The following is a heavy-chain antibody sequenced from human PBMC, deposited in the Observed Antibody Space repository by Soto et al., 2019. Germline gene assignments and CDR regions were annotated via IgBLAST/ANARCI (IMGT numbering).Heavy chain of an antibody. CDR3: ARDRASFYYYGLDV. J-gene: IGHJ6*02. CDR1: GDSVSGYSAA. Sequence: SQTLSLTCAISGDSVSGYSAAWNWIRRSPSRGLEWLGRTYYRSKWYYEYAVSVKSRITIHPDTPKNQFSLHLNSVSPDDTAVYYCARDRASFYYYGLDVWGQGXTVTVSS. V-gene: IGHV6-1*01. CDR2: TYYRSKWYY.